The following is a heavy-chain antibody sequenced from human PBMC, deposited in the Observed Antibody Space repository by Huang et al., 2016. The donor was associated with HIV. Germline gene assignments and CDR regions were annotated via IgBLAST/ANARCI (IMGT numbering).Heavy chain of an antibody. D-gene: IGHD4-17*01. CDR1: GYTFTNYD. CDR3: ARSAYGDLDY. Sequence: QVHLVQSGAEVKKPGASVKVSCKASGYTFTNYDINWVRQAHGRGLEWMGGMNPNTGNTGVGQSFQGRVTMTRKTSRTTAYMELTSLTSEDTAVYYCARSAYGDLDYWGLGTLVIVSS. CDR2: MNPNTGNT. J-gene: IGHJ4*02. V-gene: IGHV1-8*02.